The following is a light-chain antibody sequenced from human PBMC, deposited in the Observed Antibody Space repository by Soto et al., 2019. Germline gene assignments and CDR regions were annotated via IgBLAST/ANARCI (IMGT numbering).Light chain of an antibody. J-gene: IGKJ1*01. CDR2: GAS. Sequence: IVMTQSPATLSVSHGQRATLSCRASRSVSSSLAWFQQKPGRAPRLLVYGASTRATGIPARFSGSGSGTEFTLTISSLQSEDFAVYFCQQYDNGPSCTFGQGSKVDI. V-gene: IGKV3-15*01. CDR1: RSVSSS. CDR3: QQYDNGPSCT.